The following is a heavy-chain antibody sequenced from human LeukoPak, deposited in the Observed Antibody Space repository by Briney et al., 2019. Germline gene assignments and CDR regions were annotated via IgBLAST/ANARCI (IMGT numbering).Heavy chain of an antibody. CDR3: ARQAGSGTYYYHYGMDV. D-gene: IGHD3-10*01. CDR1: GGSIRSYY. J-gene: IGHJ6*02. V-gene: IGHV4-59*08. Sequence: SETLSLTCTVSGGSIRSYYWTWIRQPPGKGLVWIGHVYYSGSTNYNPSLKSRLTMSVDTSKNQFSLKLNSVTAADTAVYYCARQAGSGTYYYHYGMDVWGQGTTVTVSS. CDR2: VYYSGST.